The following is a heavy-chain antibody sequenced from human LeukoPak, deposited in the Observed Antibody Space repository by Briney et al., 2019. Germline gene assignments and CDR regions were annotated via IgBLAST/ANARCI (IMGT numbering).Heavy chain of an antibody. V-gene: IGHV4-59*12. Sequence: SETLSLTCTVSGGSISSYYWSWIRQPPGKGLEWIGYIYYSGSTNYNPSLKSRVTISVDTSKNQFSLKLSSVTAADTAVYYCARTSPLKLLWFGELLGRYYMDVWGKGTTVTISS. D-gene: IGHD3-10*01. CDR1: GGSISSYY. CDR3: ARTSPLKLLWFGELLGRYYMDV. J-gene: IGHJ6*03. CDR2: IYYSGST.